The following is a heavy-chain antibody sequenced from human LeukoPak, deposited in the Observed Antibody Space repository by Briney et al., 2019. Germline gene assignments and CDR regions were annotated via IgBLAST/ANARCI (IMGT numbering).Heavy chain of an antibody. J-gene: IGHJ6*02. CDR1: GFTFSSYW. V-gene: IGHV3-74*01. CDR3: ARGGDTYGFSVHYYYGMDA. CDR2: INSDGSST. Sequence: GGSPRLSCAASGFTFSSYWMHWVRQAPGKGLVWVSRINSDGSSTTYADSVKGRFTISRDNAKNTLFLQMNSLRAEDTGVYYCARGGDTYGFSVHYYYGMDAWGQGTTVTVSS. D-gene: IGHD5-18*01.